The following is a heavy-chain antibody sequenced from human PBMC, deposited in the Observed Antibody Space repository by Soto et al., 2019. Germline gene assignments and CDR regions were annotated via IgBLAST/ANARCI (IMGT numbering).Heavy chain of an antibody. CDR1: GYPFTGHY. CDR3: ARGGSWHAF. Sequence: ASVKVSCKASGYPFTGHYIHWLRQAPGQGFEWMGWISNSGGTKYAQNFQGRVTMTRDTSITTAYMELKGLKSDDTAVYYCARGGSWHAFWGQGTLVTVSS. D-gene: IGHD6-13*01. V-gene: IGHV1-2*02. CDR2: ISNSGGT. J-gene: IGHJ4*02.